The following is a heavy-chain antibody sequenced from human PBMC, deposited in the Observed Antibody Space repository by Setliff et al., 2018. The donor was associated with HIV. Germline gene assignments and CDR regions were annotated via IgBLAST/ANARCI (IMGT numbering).Heavy chain of an antibody. Sequence: LSLTCTVSGDSVRSSRYYWSWIRQPAGMGLEWIGRFDSSGGTDYNPSLKGRVTISKDTSKNQLSLKLTSVTAADTAVYFCAGDYAGSGRPFDYWGQGTLVTVSS. CDR3: AGDYAGSGRPFDY. V-gene: IGHV4-61*02. D-gene: IGHD6-19*01. CDR1: GDSVRSSRYY. J-gene: IGHJ4*02. CDR2: FDSSGGT.